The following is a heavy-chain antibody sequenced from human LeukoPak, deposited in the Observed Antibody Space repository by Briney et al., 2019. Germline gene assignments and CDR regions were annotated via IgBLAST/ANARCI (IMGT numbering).Heavy chain of an antibody. CDR3: ARHVENYYGSGSYFWFDP. CDR2: IYPGDSDT. Sequence: GASLQISCEGSGYIFTSYWIGWVRQLAGKGVEWMGIIYPGDSDTRYSPSCQGQVTISADKSISTAYLQWSSLKASDTAMYYCARHVENYYGSGSYFWFDPWGQGTLVTVSS. CDR1: GYIFTSYW. V-gene: IGHV5-51*01. J-gene: IGHJ5*02. D-gene: IGHD3-10*01.